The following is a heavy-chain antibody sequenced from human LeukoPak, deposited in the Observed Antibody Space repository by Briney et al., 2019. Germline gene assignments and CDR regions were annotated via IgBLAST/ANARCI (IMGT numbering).Heavy chain of an antibody. J-gene: IGHJ6*02. CDR1: GFTFDDYA. CDR2: ISWNSGSI. V-gene: IGHV3-9*01. D-gene: IGHD2-15*01. Sequence: GGSLRLSCAASGFTFDDYAMHWVRQAPGKGLEWVSGISWNSGSIGYADSVKGRFTISRDNAENSLYLQMNSLRAEDTALYYCAKDSGGSPDGDYYYGMDVWGQGTTITVSS. CDR3: AKDSGGSPDGDYYYGMDV.